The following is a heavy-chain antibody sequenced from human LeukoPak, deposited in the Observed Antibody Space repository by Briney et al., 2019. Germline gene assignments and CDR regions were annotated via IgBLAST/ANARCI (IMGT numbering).Heavy chain of an antibody. D-gene: IGHD3-10*01. CDR1: GFTFSNYD. Sequence: GGSLRLSCAASGFTFSNYDMNWVRQAPGKGLEWVSSISSSSSYIYYADSVKGRFAISRDNAKNSLYLQMYSLIAEDTAVYYCAGTYGSGSYPNYWGQGTLVTVSS. CDR3: AGTYGSGSYPNY. V-gene: IGHV3-21*01. CDR2: ISSSSSYI. J-gene: IGHJ4*02.